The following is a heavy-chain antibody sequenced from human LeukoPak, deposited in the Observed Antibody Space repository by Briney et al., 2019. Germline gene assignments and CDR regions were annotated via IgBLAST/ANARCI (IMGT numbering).Heavy chain of an antibody. V-gene: IGHV3-20*04. CDR1: GFTFDDYG. CDR3: AREKYYYDSRVYGD. Sequence: PGGSLRLSCAASGFTFDDYGMSWVRQAPGKGLEWVSGINWNGGSTGYADSVKGRFTISRDNAKNSLYLQMNSLRAEDTAFYYCAREKYYYDSRVYGDWGQGPWSPSPQ. CDR2: INWNGGST. J-gene: IGHJ1*01. D-gene: IGHD3-22*01.